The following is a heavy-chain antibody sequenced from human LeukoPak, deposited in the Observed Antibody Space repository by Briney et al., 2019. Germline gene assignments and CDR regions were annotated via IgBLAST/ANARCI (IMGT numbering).Heavy chain of an antibody. Sequence: SETLSLTCTVSGDSISSGSYYWSWIRQPAGKGLEWIGRIYTSESTNYNPSLKSRVTISADTSKNQFSLKLSSATAADTAVYYCARGGTGYYYDSSGINNWGQGTLVTVSS. D-gene: IGHD3-22*01. CDR3: ARGGTGYYYDSSGINN. CDR2: IYTSEST. V-gene: IGHV4-61*02. CDR1: GDSISSGSYY. J-gene: IGHJ4*02.